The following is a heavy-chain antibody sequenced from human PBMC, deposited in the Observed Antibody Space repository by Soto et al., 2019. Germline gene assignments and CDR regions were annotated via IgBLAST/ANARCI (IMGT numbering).Heavy chain of an antibody. J-gene: IGHJ5*02. CDR3: ARPRGSLVRGVIIKAGWFDP. V-gene: IGHV4-39*01. Sequence: PSATLSLTCTVSGGSISSSSYYWGWIRQPPGKGQECIWSIYCSGSTYYNPSLKSRVTISVDTSKNQFSLKLSPVTAADTAVYYCARPRGSLVRGVIIKAGWFDPWGQGTLVTVSS. D-gene: IGHD3-10*01. CDR2: IYCSGST. CDR1: GGSISSSSYY.